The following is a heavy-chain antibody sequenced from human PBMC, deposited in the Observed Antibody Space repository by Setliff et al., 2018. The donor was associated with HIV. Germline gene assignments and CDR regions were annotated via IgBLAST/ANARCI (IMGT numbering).Heavy chain of an antibody. Sequence: PSETLSLTCTVSGGSISSYYWSWIRQPPGKGLEWIGYIYTSGSTNYNPSLKSRVTISVDTSKNQFSLKLSSVTAADTAVYCCARGLSFYDPGGFDYWGQGTLVTVPQ. D-gene: IGHD3-22*01. V-gene: IGHV4-4*09. CDR1: GGSISSYY. CDR3: ARGLSFYDPGGFDY. J-gene: IGHJ4*02. CDR2: IYTSGST.